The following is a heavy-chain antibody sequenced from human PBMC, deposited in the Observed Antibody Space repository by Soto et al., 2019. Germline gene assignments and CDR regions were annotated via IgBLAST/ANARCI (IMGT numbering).Heavy chain of an antibody. CDR2: INAYNGNT. CDR3: ARGGSASDFDR. V-gene: IGHV1-18*01. D-gene: IGHD6-6*01. Sequence: GASVKVSCKASGFTFTNYGINWVRQAPGQGLEWLGWINAYNGNTNYAQRLQGRVTLTTDTSTSTGYMELRSLTSDDTAVCYCARGGSASDFDRWGQGTLVTVSS. J-gene: IGHJ4*02. CDR1: GFTFTNYG.